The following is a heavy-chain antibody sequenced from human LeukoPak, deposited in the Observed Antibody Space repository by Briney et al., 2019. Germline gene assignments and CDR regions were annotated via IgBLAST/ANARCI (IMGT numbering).Heavy chain of an antibody. CDR1: GYTFTGYY. CDR2: INPNSGGT. V-gene: IGHV1-2*02. D-gene: IGHD2-21*02. J-gene: IGHJ4*02. Sequence: ASVKVSCKASGYTFTGYYMHWVRQAPGQGLEWMGWINPNSGGTNYAQKFRGRVTMTRDTSISTAYMELSRLRSDDTAVYYCARGPSPTVTAGYFDYWGQGTLVTVSS. CDR3: ARGPSPTVTAGYFDY.